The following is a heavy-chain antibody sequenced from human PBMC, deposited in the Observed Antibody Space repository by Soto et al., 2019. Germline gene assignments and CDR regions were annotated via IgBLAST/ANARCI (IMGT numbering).Heavy chain of an antibody. CDR2: IYYSGST. D-gene: IGHD2-2*01. CDR1: GGSISSGGYY. CDR3: ARVVPAAMVDY. Sequence: PSETLSLTCTVSGGSISSGGYYWSWIRQHPGKGLEWIGYIYYSGSTYYNPSLKSRLTISVDTSKNQFSLKLSSVTAADTAVYYCARVVPAAMVDYWGQGTLVTVSS. J-gene: IGHJ4*02. V-gene: IGHV4-31*03.